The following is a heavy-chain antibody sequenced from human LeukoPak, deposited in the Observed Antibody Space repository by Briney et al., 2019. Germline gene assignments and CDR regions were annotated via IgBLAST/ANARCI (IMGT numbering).Heavy chain of an antibody. D-gene: IGHD2-2*01. J-gene: IGHJ4*02. V-gene: IGHV3-21*01. CDR1: GFTFSSYS. CDR2: ISSSSSYI. Sequence: GGSLRLSCAASGFTFSSYSMNWVRQAPGKGLEWVSSISSSSSYIYYADSVKGRFTISRDNAKDSLYLQMNSLRAEDTAVYYCARTTALGYCSSTSCYSGDGYWGQGTLVTVSS. CDR3: ARTTALGYCSSTSCYSGDGY.